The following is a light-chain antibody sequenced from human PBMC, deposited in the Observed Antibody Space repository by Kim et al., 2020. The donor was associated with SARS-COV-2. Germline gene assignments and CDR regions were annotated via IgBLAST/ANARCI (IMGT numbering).Light chain of an antibody. CDR2: QDS. CDR1: KLGDKY. V-gene: IGLV3-1*01. J-gene: IGLJ2*01. Sequence: GSPGQTASITCSGDKLGDKYACWYQQKPGQSPVLVIYQDSKRPSGIPERFSGSNSGNTATLTLSGTQAMDEADYYCQAWDSSTVVFGGGTQLTVL. CDR3: QAWDSSTVV.